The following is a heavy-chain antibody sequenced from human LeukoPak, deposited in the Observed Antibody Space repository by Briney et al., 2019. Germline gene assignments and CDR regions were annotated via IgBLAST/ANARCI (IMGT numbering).Heavy chain of an antibody. CDR2: INHSGST. CDR1: GGSFSGYY. D-gene: IGHD7-27*01. J-gene: IGHJ4*02. V-gene: IGHV4-34*01. Sequence: PSETLSLTRAVYGGSFSGYYWSWIRQPPGKGLEWIGEINHSGSTNYNPSLKSRVTISVDTSKNQFSLKLSSVTAADTAVYYCARGRNWGWYFDYWGQGTLVTVSS. CDR3: ARGRNWGWYFDY.